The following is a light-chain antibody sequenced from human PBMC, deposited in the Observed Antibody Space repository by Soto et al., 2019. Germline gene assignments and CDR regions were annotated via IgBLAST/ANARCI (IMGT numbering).Light chain of an antibody. CDR2: DAS. CDR1: QSVSAR. J-gene: IGKJ1*01. Sequence: EIVLTQSPDTLSLSPGESATLSCRASQSVSARLAWYKHKPGQAPRLLIFDASQRATGIPARFRGSGSGTDFTLSISSLEPEDFAVYYCQQRTDRPPWTFGQGTKVDIK. CDR3: QQRTDRPPWT. V-gene: IGKV3-11*01.